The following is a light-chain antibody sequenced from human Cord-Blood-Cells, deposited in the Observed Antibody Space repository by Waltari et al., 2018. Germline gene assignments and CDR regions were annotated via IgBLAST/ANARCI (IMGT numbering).Light chain of an antibody. CDR2: AAS. V-gene: IGKV1-39*01. CDR1: QSISSY. CDR3: QQSYNTPPWT. Sequence: DIQMTQSPSSLSASVGDRVTITCRASQSISSYLNWYQQKPGKAPKLLIYAASSLQSGVPSRFSGSGSGTYFTLTISSLQPEDFATYYCQQSYNTPPWTFGQWTKVEIK. J-gene: IGKJ1*01.